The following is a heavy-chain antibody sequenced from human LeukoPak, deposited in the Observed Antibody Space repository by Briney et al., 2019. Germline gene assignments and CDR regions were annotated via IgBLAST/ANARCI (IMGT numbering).Heavy chain of an antibody. V-gene: IGHV3-48*03. J-gene: IGHJ4*02. CDR2: ISSSSGTTI. CDR1: GFTFSSYE. CDR3: ARVWSVGXLXFDS. D-gene: IGHD2-15*01. Sequence: GGSLRLSCAASGFTFSSYEMNWVRQAPGKGLEWVSYISSSSGTTIYYADSVKGRFTTSRDNAKNSLYLQMNSLRAEDTTVYYCARVWSVGXLXFDSXGQGTLVXVS.